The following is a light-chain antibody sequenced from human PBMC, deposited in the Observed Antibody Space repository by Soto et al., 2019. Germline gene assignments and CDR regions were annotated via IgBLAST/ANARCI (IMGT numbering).Light chain of an antibody. Sequence: EILMTQSPATLSVSTGERASLSCRASQSVTTYLAWYQQKPGQAPRLLIYDSSNRATGIPARFSGSGSGTEFTLTISSLQSEDFAVYYCQQYNNWPWTFGQGTKVDIK. CDR2: DSS. J-gene: IGKJ1*01. CDR1: QSVTTY. V-gene: IGKV3D-15*01. CDR3: QQYNNWPWT.